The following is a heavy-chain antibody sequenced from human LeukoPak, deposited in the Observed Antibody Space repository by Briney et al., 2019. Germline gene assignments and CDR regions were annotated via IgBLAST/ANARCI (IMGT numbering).Heavy chain of an antibody. D-gene: IGHD4-11*01. V-gene: IGHV5-51*01. CDR3: ARRMTAVTTGTSYDH. CDR2: IYPGDSDT. J-gene: IGHJ4*02. CDR1: GYSFTNYW. Sequence: GESLKISCQGSGYSFTNYWIGWVRQMPGNGLEWMGIIYPGDSDTRYSSSFQGQVTMSADKSISTAYLQWSSLKASDSGMYYCARRMTAVTTGTSYDHWGQGTLVTVSS.